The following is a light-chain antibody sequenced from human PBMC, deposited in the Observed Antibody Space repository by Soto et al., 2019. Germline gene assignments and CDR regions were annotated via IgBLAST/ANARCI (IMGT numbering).Light chain of an antibody. CDR2: NDN. V-gene: IGLV1-44*01. J-gene: IGLJ3*02. CDR1: SSNIGSNS. Sequence: QLVLAQPPSASGTPGQRVMISCSGSSSNIGSNSVNWYQQLPGTAPKLLIYNDNQRPSGVPDRFSGSKSGTSASLAISGLQSEDEADYYCAAWDDSLNGFWVFGGGTKLTVL. CDR3: AAWDDSLNGFWV.